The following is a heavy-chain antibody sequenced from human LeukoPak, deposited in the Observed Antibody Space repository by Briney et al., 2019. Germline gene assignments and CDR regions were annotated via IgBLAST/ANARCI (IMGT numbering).Heavy chain of an antibody. D-gene: IGHD3-10*01. V-gene: IGHV3-23*01. J-gene: IGHJ4*02. CDR1: RFAFNSYA. CDR3: AKDVRYYGSGREDYFDY. CDR2: ISGSGDNT. Sequence: PGGSLRLSCAAPRFAFNSYAMNWVRQAPGKGLEWVSGISGSGDNTYYADSVKGRFTISRDNSKNTLYLQMNSLRAEDTAVYYCAKDVRYYGSGREDYFDYWGQGTLVTVSS.